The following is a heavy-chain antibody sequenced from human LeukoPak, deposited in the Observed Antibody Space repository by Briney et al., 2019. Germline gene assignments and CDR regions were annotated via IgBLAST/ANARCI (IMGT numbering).Heavy chain of an antibody. J-gene: IGHJ4*02. Sequence: GGSLRLSCAASGFTLSSHWMHWVRHVPGKGLVSVSRIESDGRTAYADSVKGRFIISRDNAKSTLYLQMNSLRVEDPAVYYCARDGRGPDYWGQGTLVTVSS. CDR3: ARDGRGPDY. D-gene: IGHD3/OR15-3a*01. V-gene: IGHV3-74*01. CDR2: IESDGRT. CDR1: GFTLSSHW.